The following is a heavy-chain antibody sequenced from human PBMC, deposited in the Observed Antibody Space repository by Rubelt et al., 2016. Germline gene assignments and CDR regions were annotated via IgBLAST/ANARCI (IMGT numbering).Heavy chain of an antibody. J-gene: IGHJ4*02. D-gene: IGHD6-13*01. CDR1: EFIFSSYS. CDR2: VGVGSRTV. Sequence: QTGGSLRLSCTASEFIFSSYSMNWVRQAPGKGLEWVAYVGVGSRTVYYADSVRGRFTISRDDAGNSLYLQMNSLRAEDTAVYYCARDRQQLVDYWGQGTLVTVSS. CDR3: ARDRQQLVDY. V-gene: IGHV3-48*04.